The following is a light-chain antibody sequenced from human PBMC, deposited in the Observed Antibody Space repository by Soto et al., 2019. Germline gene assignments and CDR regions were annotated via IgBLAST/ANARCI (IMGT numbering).Light chain of an antibody. J-gene: IGKJ1*01. V-gene: IGKV3-20*01. CDR3: EQYGSSPPT. CDR2: GAS. Sequence: EIVLTQSPGTLSLSPGEGATLSCRASQSVTGSYLAWYQQKPGQAPRLLIYGASSSATGIPDRFSGSGSGTDFTLTISRLEPADFAVYCCEQYGSSPPTFGQGTKVEMK. CDR1: QSVTGSY.